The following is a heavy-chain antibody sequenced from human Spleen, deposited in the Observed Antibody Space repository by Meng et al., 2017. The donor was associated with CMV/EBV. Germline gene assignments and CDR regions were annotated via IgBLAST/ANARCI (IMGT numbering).Heavy chain of an antibody. V-gene: IGHV3-20*03. D-gene: IGHD3-10*01. CDR1: FRFDDYG. J-gene: IGHJ4*02. CDR3: ATERDTPDRRSYYFDY. Sequence: FRFDDYGMSWVRQAPGKGLEWVSGINRNGGRTGYADSVRGRFTISRDNANNSLYLQMHSLRAEDTAFYYCATERDTPDRRSYYFDYWGQGNLVTVSS. CDR2: INRNGGRT.